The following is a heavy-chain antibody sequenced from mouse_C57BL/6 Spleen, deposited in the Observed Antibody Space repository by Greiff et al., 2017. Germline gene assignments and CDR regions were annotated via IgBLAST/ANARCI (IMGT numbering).Heavy chain of an antibody. CDR2: ISYDGSN. CDR1: GYSITSGYY. D-gene: IGHD1-1*01. J-gene: IGHJ2*01. CDR3: ARKTTVVERDYFDY. Sequence: EVQRVESGPGLVKPSQSLSLTCSVTGYSITSGYYWNWIRQFPGNKLEWMGYISYDGSNNYNPSLKNRISITRDTSKNQFFLKLNSVTTEDTATYYCARKTTVVERDYFDYWGQGTTLTVSS. V-gene: IGHV3-6*01.